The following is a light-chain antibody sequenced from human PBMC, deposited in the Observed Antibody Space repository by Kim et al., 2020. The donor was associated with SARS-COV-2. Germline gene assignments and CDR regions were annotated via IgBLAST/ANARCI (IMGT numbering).Light chain of an antibody. CDR3: SAWDGSLNGWV. V-gene: IGLV1-44*01. Sequence: GGSVTISFSGSSPNIGRNSVNGYQPHPGTAPKRLLYTNNQRPSGVPDRVSGSKSGTSASLDISGLQSDDEADYYCSAWDGSLNGWVFGGGTQLTVL. CDR2: TNN. J-gene: IGLJ3*02. CDR1: SPNIGRNS.